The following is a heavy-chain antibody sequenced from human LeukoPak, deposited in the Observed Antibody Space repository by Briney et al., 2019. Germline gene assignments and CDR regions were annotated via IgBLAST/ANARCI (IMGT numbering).Heavy chain of an antibody. D-gene: IGHD6-6*01. CDR3: ARGLSGYSSSLGY. J-gene: IGHJ4*02. V-gene: IGHV3-74*01. Sequence: PGGSLRLSCTASGFTFSNYWMHWVRQAPGKGLVWVSRINSDGSSTNYADSVKGRFTISRDNAKNTLFLQMNSLRAEDTAVYYCARGLSGYSSSLGYWGQGTLVTVSS. CDR2: INSDGSST. CDR1: GFTFSNYW.